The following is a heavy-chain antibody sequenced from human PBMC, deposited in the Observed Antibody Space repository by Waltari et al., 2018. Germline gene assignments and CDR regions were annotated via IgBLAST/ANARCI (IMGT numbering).Heavy chain of an antibody. CDR1: EFTFSSYA. V-gene: IGHV3-30*04. D-gene: IGHD3-22*01. CDR2: ISYNERNI. J-gene: IGHJ6*02. CDR3: VRDFCDRTKCHGMDV. Sequence: QVQLVESGGGVVQPGRSLRLSCAASEFTFSSYAMHWVRQAPGKGLEWVSFISYNERNIYYVDSVKGRFTISRDNSKKTLYLQMNSLRPEDTAMYYCVRDFCDRTKCHGMDVWGQGTTVTVSS.